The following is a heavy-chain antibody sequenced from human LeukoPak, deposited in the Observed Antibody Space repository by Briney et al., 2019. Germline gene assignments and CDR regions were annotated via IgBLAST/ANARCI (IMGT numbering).Heavy chain of an antibody. J-gene: IGHJ4*02. CDR3: ARVGSLYGDYVLFDY. CDR1: GFTFSSYW. Sequence: GGSLRLSCAASGFTFSSYWMHWVRQVPGKGLVWVSRINSGGSSTSYADSVKGRFTISRDSAKNTLYLQMNSLRAEDTAVYYCARVGSLYGDYVLFDYWGQGTLVTVSS. CDR2: INSGGSST. D-gene: IGHD4-17*01. V-gene: IGHV3-74*01.